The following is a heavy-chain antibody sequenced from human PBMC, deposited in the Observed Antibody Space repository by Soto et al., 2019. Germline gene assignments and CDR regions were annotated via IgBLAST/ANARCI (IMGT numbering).Heavy chain of an antibody. V-gene: IGHV3-7*03. CDR1: GFTFSSYW. D-gene: IGHD2-2*01. J-gene: IGHJ6*02. CDR3: ARVSSTSFYYYYYYGMDV. CDR2: IKQDGSEK. Sequence: GGSLRLSCAASGFTFSSYWMSWVRQAPGKGLEWVANIKQDGSEKYYADSVKGRFTISRDNAKNSLYLQMNSLRAEDTAVYYCARVSSTSFYYYYYYGMDVWGQGTTVTVSS.